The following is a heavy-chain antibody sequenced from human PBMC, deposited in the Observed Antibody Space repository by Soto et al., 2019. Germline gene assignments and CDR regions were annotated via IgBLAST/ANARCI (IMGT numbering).Heavy chain of an antibody. V-gene: IGHV4-30-2*03. J-gene: IGHJ4*02. CDR2: IYYSGRD. Sequence: PSVLLCLSSAVVGGSIVGLGDSCSWIRQPPGKGLEWIGYIYYSGRDYYNPSLKSRVTISVDTSKNQFSLKLTSVTAADTALYFCARQYYSDPKRREFDYWGQGTLVTVSS. D-gene: IGHD4-4*01. CDR3: ARQYYSDPKRREFDY. CDR1: GGSIVGLGDS.